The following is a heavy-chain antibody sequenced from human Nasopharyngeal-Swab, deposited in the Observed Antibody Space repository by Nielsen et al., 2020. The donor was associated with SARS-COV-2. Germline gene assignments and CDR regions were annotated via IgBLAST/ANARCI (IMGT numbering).Heavy chain of an antibody. CDR2: ISSSSSTI. J-gene: IGHJ4*02. D-gene: IGHD3-3*01. V-gene: IGHV3-48*01. Sequence: WIRQPPGKGLEWVSYISSSSSTIYYADSVKGRFTISRDNSKNTLYLQMNSLRAEDTAVYYCAKDRMRFLEWLLRPSFDYWGQGTLVTVSS. CDR3: AKDRMRFLEWLLRPSFDY.